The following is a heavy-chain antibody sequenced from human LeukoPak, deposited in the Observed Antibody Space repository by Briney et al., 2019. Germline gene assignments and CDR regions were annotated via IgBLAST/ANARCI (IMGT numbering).Heavy chain of an antibody. V-gene: IGHV3-21*01. J-gene: IGHJ4*02. D-gene: IGHD1-20*01. CDR3: VRDKGITGRADY. CDR2: ISSSSSYI. CDR1: GFTFSSYS. Sequence: PGGSLRLSCAASGFTFSSYSMNWVRQAPGKGLEWVSSISSSSSYIYYADSVKGRFTISRDNAKNSQYLQMNSLRAEDTAVYYCVRDKGITGRADYWGQGALVTVSS.